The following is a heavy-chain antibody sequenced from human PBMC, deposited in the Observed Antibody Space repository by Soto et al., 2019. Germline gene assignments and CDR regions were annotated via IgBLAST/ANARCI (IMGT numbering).Heavy chain of an antibody. CDR3: ARRYGGNFDY. J-gene: IGHJ4*02. V-gene: IGHV4-59*01. Sequence: SETLSLTCAVSGGSISSFYWSWIRQPPGKGLEWIGYIYYSGSTNYNPSLKSRVTISVDTSKNQFSLKLSSVTAADTAVYYCARRYGGNFDYWGQGTLVTVSS. CDR2: IYYSGST. D-gene: IGHD3-16*01. CDR1: GGSISSFY.